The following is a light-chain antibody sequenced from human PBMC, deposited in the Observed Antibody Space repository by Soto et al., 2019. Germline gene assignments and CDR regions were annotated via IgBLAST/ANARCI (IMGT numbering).Light chain of an antibody. V-gene: IGLV2-14*01. CDR1: SSDVGGYNY. J-gene: IGLJ2*01. CDR2: DVS. Sequence: QSALTQPASVSGSPGQSITISCTGTSSDVGGYNYVSWYQQHPRKAPKLMIYDVSNRHSGVSNRFSGSKSGNTASLTISGLQAEDEADYYCSSYTSSSTLVVFGGGTKLTVL. CDR3: SSYTSSSTLVV.